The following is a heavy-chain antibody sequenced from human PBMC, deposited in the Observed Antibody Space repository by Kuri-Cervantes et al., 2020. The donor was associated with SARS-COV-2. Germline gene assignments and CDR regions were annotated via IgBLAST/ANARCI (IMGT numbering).Heavy chain of an antibody. CDR1: GFTFSSYA. D-gene: IGHD3-22*01. V-gene: IGHV3-74*01. CDR3: ARDPITMRVLDY. J-gene: IGHJ4*02. CDR2: INSDGSSR. Sequence: GGSLRLSCAASGFTFSSYAMSWVRQAPGKGLVWVSRINSDGSSRSYADSVKGRFTISRDNAKNTLFLQMNSLRAEDTAVYYCARDPITMRVLDYWGQGTLVTVSS.